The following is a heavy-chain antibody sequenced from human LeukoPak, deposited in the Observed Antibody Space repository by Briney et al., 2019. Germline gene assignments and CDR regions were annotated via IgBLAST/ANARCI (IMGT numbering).Heavy chain of an antibody. V-gene: IGHV1-2*02. CDR2: INPNSGGT. Sequence: ASVKVSCKASGYTFTGYYIHWVRQAPGQGLEWMGWINPNSGGTNYAQKFQGRVTMTRDTSISTAYMELSRLRSDDTAVYYCARVARCTSCFDVDYWGQGTLVTVSS. D-gene: IGHD2-2*01. J-gene: IGHJ4*02. CDR1: GYTFTGYY. CDR3: ARVARCTSCFDVDY.